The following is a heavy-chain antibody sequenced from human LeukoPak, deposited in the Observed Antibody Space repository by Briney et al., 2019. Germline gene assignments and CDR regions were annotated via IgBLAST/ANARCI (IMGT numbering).Heavy chain of an antibody. J-gene: IGHJ4*02. D-gene: IGHD4-17*01. CDR2: ISYDGSNK. Sequence: PGGSLRLSCAASGFTFSSYAMHWVRQAPGKGLEWVAVISYDGSNKYYADSVKGRFTISRDNSKNTLYLQMNSLRAEDTAVYYCASLPPTVTTRGDYWGQGTLVTVS. CDR3: ASLPPTVTTRGDY. CDR1: GFTFSSYA. V-gene: IGHV3-30-3*01.